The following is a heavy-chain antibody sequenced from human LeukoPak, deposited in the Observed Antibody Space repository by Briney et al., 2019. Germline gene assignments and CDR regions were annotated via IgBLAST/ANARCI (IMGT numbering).Heavy chain of an antibody. Sequence: SETLSLTCTVSGGAISSYYWSWIRQPPGKGLEWIGYIYYSGSTNYNPSLKSRVTISVDTSKNQFSLKLSSVTAADTAVYYCARQARLDYYYGMYVWGQGTTVTVSS. CDR2: IYYSGST. V-gene: IGHV4-59*13. CDR1: GGAISSYY. CDR3: ARQARLDYYYGMYV. D-gene: IGHD6-6*01. J-gene: IGHJ6*02.